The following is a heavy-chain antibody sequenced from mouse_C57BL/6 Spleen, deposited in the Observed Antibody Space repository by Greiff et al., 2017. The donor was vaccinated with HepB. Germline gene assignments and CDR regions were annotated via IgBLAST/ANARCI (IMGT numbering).Heavy chain of an antibody. CDR1: GYTFTSYW. V-gene: IGHV1-59*01. Sequence: QVQLQQPGAELVRPGTSVKLSCKASGYTFTSYWMHWVKQRPGQGLEWIGVIDPSDSYTNYNQKFKGKATLTVDTSSSTAYMQLSSLTSEDSAVYYGASPLNYYGSSYASFAWFAYWGQGTLVTVSA. CDR2: IDPSDSYT. D-gene: IGHD1-1*01. J-gene: IGHJ3*01. CDR3: ASPLNYYGSSYASFAWFAY.